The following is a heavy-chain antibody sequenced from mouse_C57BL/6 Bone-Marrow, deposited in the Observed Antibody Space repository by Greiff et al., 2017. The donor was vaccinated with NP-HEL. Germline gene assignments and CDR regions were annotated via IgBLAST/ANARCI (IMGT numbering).Heavy chain of an antibody. CDR2: IDPSDSYT. J-gene: IGHJ2*01. V-gene: IGHV1-69*01. D-gene: IGHD4-1*01. CDR1: GYTFTSYW. CDR3: ARGGLNWFDY. Sequence: QVHVKQPGAELVMPGASVKLSCKASGYTFTSYWMHWVKQRPGQGLEWIGEIDPSDSYTNYNQKFKGKSTLTVDKSSSTAYMQLSSLTSEDSAVYYCARGGLNWFDYWGQGTTLTVSS.